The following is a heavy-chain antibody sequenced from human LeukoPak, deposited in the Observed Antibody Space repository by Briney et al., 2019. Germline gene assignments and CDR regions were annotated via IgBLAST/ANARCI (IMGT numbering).Heavy chain of an antibody. J-gene: IGHJ4*02. Sequence: PGGSLRLSCAASGFTFSSYAMSWVRQAPGKGLEWLSAISGSGGSTYYADSVKGRFTISRDNSKNTLYLQMNSLRAEDTAVYYCATYQIGWLGVFDYWGQGTLVTVSS. D-gene: IGHD6-19*01. V-gene: IGHV3-23*01. CDR2: ISGSGGST. CDR1: GFTFSSYA. CDR3: ATYQIGWLGVFDY.